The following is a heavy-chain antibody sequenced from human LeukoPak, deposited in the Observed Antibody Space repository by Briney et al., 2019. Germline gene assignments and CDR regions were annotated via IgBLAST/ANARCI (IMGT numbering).Heavy chain of an antibody. J-gene: IGHJ6*02. CDR2: IYHSGST. D-gene: IGHD2-15*01. CDR3: ARALWGYCSGGSCGGYGMDV. Sequence: SETLSLTCTVSGGSISNYYWNWIRQPPGKGLEWIGEIYHSGSTNYNPSLKSRVTISVDKSKNQFSLKLSSVTAADTAVYCCARALWGYCSGGSCGGYGMDVWGQGTTVTVSS. CDR1: GGSISNYY. V-gene: IGHV4-59*12.